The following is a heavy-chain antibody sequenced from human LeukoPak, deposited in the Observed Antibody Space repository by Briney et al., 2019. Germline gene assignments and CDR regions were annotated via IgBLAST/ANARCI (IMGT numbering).Heavy chain of an antibody. Sequence: PSETLSLTCAVYGGSFSGYYWSWIRQPPGKGLEWIGEINHSGSTNYNPSLKSRVTISEETSKNQFSLNLSSVTAADTAVYYCARGRLPYSSSWYVLAFWGQGTLVTVSS. CDR2: INHSGST. J-gene: IGHJ4*02. D-gene: IGHD6-13*01. CDR3: ARGRLPYSSSWYVLAF. CDR1: GGSFSGYY. V-gene: IGHV4-34*01.